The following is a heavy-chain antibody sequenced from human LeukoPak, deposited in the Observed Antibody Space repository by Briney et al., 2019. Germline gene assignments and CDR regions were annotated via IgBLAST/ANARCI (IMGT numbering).Heavy chain of an antibody. CDR2: INPNGGGT. D-gene: IGHD6-19*01. CDR1: GYTFTGYY. Sequence: ASVKVSCKASGYTFTGYYMHWVRQAPGQGLEWMGWINPNGGGTNYAQKFQGRVTMTRDTSISTAYMELSRLTSDDTAVYYCARPAGYSSSNWFDPWGQGTLVTVSS. CDR3: ARPAGYSSSNWFDP. V-gene: IGHV1-2*02. J-gene: IGHJ5*02.